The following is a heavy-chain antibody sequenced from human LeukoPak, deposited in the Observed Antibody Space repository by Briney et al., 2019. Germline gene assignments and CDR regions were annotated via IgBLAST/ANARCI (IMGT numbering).Heavy chain of an antibody. CDR3: ARRWVLG. CDR1: GFTVTTNY. J-gene: IGHJ4*02. Sequence: GGSLRLSCAASGFTVTTNYMSWVRQAPGKGLEWVSVIYSGGTTYYADSVKGRFTLSRDDSKNTLYLQMNSLRAEDTAVYYCARRWVLGGGQGTLVTVSS. CDR2: IYSGGTT. D-gene: IGHD5-24*01. V-gene: IGHV3-53*01.